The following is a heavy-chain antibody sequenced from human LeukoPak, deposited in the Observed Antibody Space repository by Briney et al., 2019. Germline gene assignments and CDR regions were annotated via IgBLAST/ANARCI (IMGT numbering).Heavy chain of an antibody. CDR2: INHSGST. CDR1: GGSFGGYY. Sequence: SETLSLTCAVYGGSFGGYYWSWIRQPPGKGLEWIGEINHSGSTNYNPSLKSRVTISVDTSKNQFSLKLSSVTAADTAVYYCARHRARHYYSFDYWGQGTLVTVSS. CDR3: ARHRARHYYSFDY. V-gene: IGHV4-34*01. J-gene: IGHJ4*02. D-gene: IGHD2/OR15-2a*01.